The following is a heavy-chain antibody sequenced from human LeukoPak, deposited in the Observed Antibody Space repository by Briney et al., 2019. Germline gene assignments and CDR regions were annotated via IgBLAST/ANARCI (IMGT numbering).Heavy chain of an antibody. CDR1: GFTFSSYA. CDR2: TVGGGSPNT. Sequence: PGGSLRLSCASSGFTFSSYAMSWVRQAPGKGLEWVSATVGGGSPNTYHADSVKGRFTISRDNSKNTLFLQMNSLRAEDTAVYYCARGGIYGDSSRCDYWGQGTLVTVSS. CDR3: ARGGIYGDSSRCDY. V-gene: IGHV3-23*01. D-gene: IGHD4-17*01. J-gene: IGHJ4*02.